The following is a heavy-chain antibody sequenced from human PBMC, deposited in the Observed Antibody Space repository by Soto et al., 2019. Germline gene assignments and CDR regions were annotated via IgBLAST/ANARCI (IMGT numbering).Heavy chain of an antibody. CDR1: GFSLSTSGVG. CDR3: AHRRIGVSQWNYGDFDY. D-gene: IGHD3-3*01. V-gene: IGHV2-5*02. Sequence: QITLKESGPTLVKPTQTLTLTCTFSGFSLSTSGVGVGWIRQPPGKALEGLVIIYWDDDKRYSPSLRSRLTISKDTSKNQVVLIMTNVYPEDTATYFCAHRRIGVSQWNYGDFDYWGQGILVTVSS. J-gene: IGHJ4*02. CDR2: IYWDDDK.